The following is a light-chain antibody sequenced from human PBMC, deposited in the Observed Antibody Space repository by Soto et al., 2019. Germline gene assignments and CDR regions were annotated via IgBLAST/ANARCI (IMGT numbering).Light chain of an antibody. J-gene: IGKJ1*01. CDR3: QQYNNCPPWT. CDR1: QSVSSN. V-gene: IGKV3-15*01. Sequence: EIVMTQSPATLSVSPGERATLSCRASQSVSSNLAWYQQKPGQAPRLLIYGASTRATGSPARCCGSGSGTEFTLPIISLLPEDVAVYYCQQYNNCPPWTFGQGTKVDIK. CDR2: GAS.